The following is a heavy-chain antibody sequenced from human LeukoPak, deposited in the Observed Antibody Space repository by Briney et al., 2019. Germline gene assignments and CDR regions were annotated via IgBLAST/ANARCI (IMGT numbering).Heavy chain of an antibody. CDR1: GLTFSSDW. CDR2: INQDGGEK. Sequence: GGSLRLSCAASGLTFSSDWMSWVRQAPGKGLEWVANINQDGGEKYCVDSVKGRFIISRDNAKNSLYLQMNSLRAEDTAVYYCARAKAAQFVYYLCMDVWGKGTTVSVSS. V-gene: IGHV3-7*01. CDR3: ARAKAAQFVYYLCMDV. D-gene: IGHD2-15*01. J-gene: IGHJ6*03.